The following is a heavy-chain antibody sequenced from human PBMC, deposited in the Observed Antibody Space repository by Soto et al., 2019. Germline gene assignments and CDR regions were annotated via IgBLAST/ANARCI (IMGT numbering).Heavy chain of an antibody. CDR1: GYTFSNYG. Sequence: QVQLVQSGGEVKKPGASVKVSCKAPGYTFSNYGINWVRQAPGQGLEWMGWINTNSGNPNYAQKFQDRVTMTTDTSTGTDYMEMRSLTSDDTAVYYCARKKCFGDCYYPDYWGQGTPVSVSS. D-gene: IGHD2-21*02. J-gene: IGHJ4*02. CDR3: ARKKCFGDCYYPDY. V-gene: IGHV1-18*01. CDR2: INTNSGNP.